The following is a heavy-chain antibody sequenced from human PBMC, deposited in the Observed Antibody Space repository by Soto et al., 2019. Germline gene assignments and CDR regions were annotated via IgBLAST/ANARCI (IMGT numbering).Heavy chain of an antibody. CDR1: GFTFSSYS. CDR3: ARGGIVVVPAAMDFDY. D-gene: IGHD2-2*01. J-gene: IGHJ4*02. CDR2: ISYDGSNK. V-gene: IGHV3-30*03. Sequence: GGSLRLSCAASGFTFSSYSMNWVRQAPGKGLEWVAVISYDGSNKYYADSVKGRFTISRDNSKNTLYLQMNSLRAEDTAVYYCARGGIVVVPAAMDFDYWGQGTLVTVSS.